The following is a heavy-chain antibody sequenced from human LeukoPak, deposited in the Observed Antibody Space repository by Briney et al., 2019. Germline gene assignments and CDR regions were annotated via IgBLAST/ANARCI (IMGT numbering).Heavy chain of an antibody. J-gene: IGHJ4*02. V-gene: IGHV3-23*01. Sequence: GGSLRLSCAASGFTFSSYGMSWVRQAPGKGLEWVSAISGSGGSTYYADSVKGRFTISRDNAKNSLYLQMNSLRAEDTAVYYCARDHDFFPGWGQGTLVTVSS. CDR1: GFTFSSYG. D-gene: IGHD3-3*01. CDR3: ARDHDFFPG. CDR2: ISGSGGST.